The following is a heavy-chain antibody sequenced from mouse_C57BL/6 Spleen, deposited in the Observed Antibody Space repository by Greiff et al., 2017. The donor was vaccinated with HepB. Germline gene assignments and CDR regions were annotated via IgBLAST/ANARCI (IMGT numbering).Heavy chain of an antibody. CDR1: GFTFSSYG. CDR3: ARITTVVAHWYFDV. J-gene: IGHJ1*03. CDR2: ISSGGSYT. V-gene: IGHV5-6*01. Sequence: EVQLVESGGDLVKPGGSLKLSCAASGFTFSSYGMSWVRQTPDKRLEWVATISSGGSYTYYPDSVKGRFTISRDNAKNTLYLQMSSLKSEVTAMYYCARITTVVAHWYFDVWGTGTTVTVAS. D-gene: IGHD1-1*01.